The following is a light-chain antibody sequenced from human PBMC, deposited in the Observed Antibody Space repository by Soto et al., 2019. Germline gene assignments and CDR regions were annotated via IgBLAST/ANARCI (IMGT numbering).Light chain of an antibody. V-gene: IGKV3-15*01. CDR3: QQYNNWPPDRT. J-gene: IGKJ1*01. CDR2: GAS. Sequence: EIVMTQSQATLSVSPGERATRACRASQSVDSNLAWYQQKPGQGPRLLIYGASTRATGIPARFSGSGSGTEFTLTISSLQSEDFAIYFCQQYNNWPPDRTFGQGTKVEIK. CDR1: QSVDSN.